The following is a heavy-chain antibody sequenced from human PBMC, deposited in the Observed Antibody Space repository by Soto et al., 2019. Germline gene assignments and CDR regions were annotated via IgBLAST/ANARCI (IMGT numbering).Heavy chain of an antibody. J-gene: IGHJ5*02. D-gene: IGHD2-2*01. CDR2: IYYSGST. CDR1: GGSVSSGSYY. V-gene: IGHV4-61*01. CDR3: ASHIVVVPAAIGPIDNWFDP. Sequence: SETLSLTCTVSGGSVSSGSYYWSWIRQPPGKGLEWIGYIYYSGSTNYNPSLKSRVTISVDTSKNQFSLKLSSVTAADTAVYYCASHIVVVPAAIGPIDNWFDPWGQGTLVTVSS.